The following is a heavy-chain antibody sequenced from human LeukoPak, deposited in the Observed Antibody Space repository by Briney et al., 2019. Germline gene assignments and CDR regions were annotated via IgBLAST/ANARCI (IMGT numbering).Heavy chain of an antibody. CDR2: ITPNSGAT. CDR3: ARVSRFYYDSSGDFDY. D-gene: IGHD3-22*01. V-gene: IGHV1-2*02. CDR1: GYTFTGYY. J-gene: IGHJ4*02. Sequence: ASVKVSCKPSGYTFTGYYLHWVRQAPGQGLEWMGWITPNSGATKYAQKFRGRVSMTRDTSINTAYMELSRLRSDDTAIYYCARVSRFYYDSSGDFDYWGQGTLVTPSA.